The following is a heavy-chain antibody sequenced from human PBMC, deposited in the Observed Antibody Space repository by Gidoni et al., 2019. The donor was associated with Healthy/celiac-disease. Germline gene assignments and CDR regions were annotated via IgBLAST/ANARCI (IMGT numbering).Heavy chain of an antibody. Sequence: QVQLQESGPGLVKPPETLSTICTVSGGSIRSYYWSWTRQPPGKGLEWIGYIYFSGSTNYNPSLKIRGTISVDTSKTQCSLKLSSVTAADTSLYYCARARGYSYGYEYWGQGTLVTVSS. D-gene: IGHD5-18*01. CDR1: GGSIRSYY. CDR3: ARARGYSYGYEY. J-gene: IGHJ4*02. V-gene: IGHV4-59*01. CDR2: IYFSGST.